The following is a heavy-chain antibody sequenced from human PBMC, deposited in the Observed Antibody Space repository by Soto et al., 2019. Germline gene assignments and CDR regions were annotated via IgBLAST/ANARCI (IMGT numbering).Heavy chain of an antibody. V-gene: IGHV3-23*01. D-gene: IGHD1-26*01. CDR1: GFSFSSYT. CDR2: VSGNGGNT. J-gene: IGHJ5*02. Sequence: PGGSLRLSCGASGFSFSSYTMNWVRQALGKGLEWVSGVSGNGGNTYYADSVKGRFSISRDNSKNTLYLQLNSLRAEDTAIYYCAKDRMGASGWFDPWGQGTPVT. CDR3: AKDRMGASGWFDP.